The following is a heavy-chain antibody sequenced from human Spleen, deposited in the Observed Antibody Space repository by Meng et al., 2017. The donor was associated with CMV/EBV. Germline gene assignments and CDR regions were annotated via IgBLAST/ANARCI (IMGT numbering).Heavy chain of an antibody. CDR2: VYYTGGS. V-gene: IGHV4-59*01. CDR1: GGSIRTYY. Sequence: SETLSLTCSVSGGSIRTYYWSWLRQSPGKGLEWIANVYYTGGSNYNPSLKSRVTISVDTSKNQFSLKVNSLTAADTAVYYCARGTHSFHDWGQGTVVTVSS. CDR3: ARGTHSFHD. J-gene: IGHJ4*02. D-gene: IGHD4-11*01.